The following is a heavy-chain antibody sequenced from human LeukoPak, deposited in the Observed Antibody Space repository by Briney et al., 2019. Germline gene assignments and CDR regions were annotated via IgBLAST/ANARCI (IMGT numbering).Heavy chain of an antibody. CDR1: GGSISSGGYY. V-gene: IGHV4-31*03. CDR3: ARTPSSRIVVVPAAIGWFDP. D-gene: IGHD2-2*02. Sequence: PSQTLSLTCTVSGGSISSGGYYWSWIRQHPGKGLEWIGYIYYSGSTYYNPSLKSRVTISVHTSKNQFSLKLSSVTAADTAVYYCARTPSSRIVVVPAAIGWFDPWGQGTLVTVSS. J-gene: IGHJ5*02. CDR2: IYYSGST.